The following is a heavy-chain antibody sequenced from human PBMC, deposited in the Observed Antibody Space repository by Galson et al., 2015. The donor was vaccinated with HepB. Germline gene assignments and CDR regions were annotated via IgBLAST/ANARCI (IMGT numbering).Heavy chain of an antibody. CDR1: GGTFSSYT. CDR3: AREGQYCSSTSCSPFGEYFQH. CDR2: IIPILGIA. D-gene: IGHD2-2*01. J-gene: IGHJ1*01. Sequence: SVKVSCKASGGTFSSYTISWVRQAPGQGLEWMGRIIPILGIANYAQKFQGRVTITADKSTSTAYMELSSLRSEDTAVYYCAREGQYCSSTSCSPFGEYFQHWGQGTLVTVSS. V-gene: IGHV1-69*04.